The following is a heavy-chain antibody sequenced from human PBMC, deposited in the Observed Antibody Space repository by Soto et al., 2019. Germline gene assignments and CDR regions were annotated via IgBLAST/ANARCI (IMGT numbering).Heavy chain of an antibody. D-gene: IGHD5-12*01. V-gene: IGHV1-2*02. Sequence: ASVKVSCKASGYTFTGYYMHWVRQAPGQGLEWMGWTNPNSGGTNYAQKFQGRVTMTRDTSISTAYMELSRLRSDDTAVYYCARDGGRIVATTNDYWGQGTLVTVSS. J-gene: IGHJ4*02. CDR1: GYTFTGYY. CDR2: TNPNSGGT. CDR3: ARDGGRIVATTNDY.